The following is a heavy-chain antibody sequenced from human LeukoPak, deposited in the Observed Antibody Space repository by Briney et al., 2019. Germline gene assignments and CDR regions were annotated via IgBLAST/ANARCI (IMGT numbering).Heavy chain of an antibody. Sequence: ASVKVSCKASGYTFTSYDINWVRQATGQGLEWMGWMNPNSGNTGYAQKFQGRVTMTRDTSISTAYMELSRLRSDDTAVYYCARMYYYGSGSYNLFFYWGQGTLVTVSS. V-gene: IGHV1-8*02. CDR1: GYTFTSYD. J-gene: IGHJ4*02. CDR3: ARMYYYGSGSYNLFFY. D-gene: IGHD3-10*01. CDR2: MNPNSGNT.